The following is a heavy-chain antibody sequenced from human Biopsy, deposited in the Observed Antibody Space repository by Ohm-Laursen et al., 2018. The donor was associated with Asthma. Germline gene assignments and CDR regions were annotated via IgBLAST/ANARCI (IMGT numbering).Heavy chain of an antibody. CDR2: ISHDGRES. V-gene: IGHV3-30*14. D-gene: IGHD6-19*01. CDR1: GFAFDSYA. CDR3: ARGDSSGWSHYYFDS. Sequence: SLRLSCTAPGFAFDSYAMYWVRQSPGKGPEWVALISHDGRESGYVDSVRGRFTISRDFYKNTLYLQMDSLRAEDTAVYYCARGDSSGWSHYYFDSWGQGTLVTVSS. J-gene: IGHJ4*02.